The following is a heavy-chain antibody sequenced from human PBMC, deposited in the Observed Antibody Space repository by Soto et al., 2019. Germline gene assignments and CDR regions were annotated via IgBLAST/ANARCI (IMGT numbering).Heavy chain of an antibody. CDR1: GFSFSDYY. CDR3: AKGPYTRAFDI. J-gene: IGHJ3*02. V-gene: IGHV3-11*01. D-gene: IGHD2-2*02. CDR2: ISSSGNTI. Sequence: QVQLVESGGGLVKPGGSLRLSCAASGFSFSDYYMSWIRQAPGKGLEWVSYISSSGNTIYYTDSVKGRFTISGDNAKNSLYLQMNSLRAEDTAVYYWAKGPYTRAFDIWGQGTMVTVSS.